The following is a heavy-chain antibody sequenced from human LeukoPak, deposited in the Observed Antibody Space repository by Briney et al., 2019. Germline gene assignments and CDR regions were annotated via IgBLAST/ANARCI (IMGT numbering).Heavy chain of an antibody. J-gene: IGHJ6*02. V-gene: IGHV1-2*02. CDR3: ARNTAPGYGLDV. CDR1: GYTFTGYY. Sequence: GASVRVSCKASGYTFTGYYIHWVRHTPGQGFEWMGWIHPNSGATGYAQNFQGRVTMTRDTSISTAYMDLSRLRSDDTAVYYCARNTAPGYGLDVWGQGTPVTVSS. CDR2: IHPNSGAT. D-gene: IGHD5-18*01.